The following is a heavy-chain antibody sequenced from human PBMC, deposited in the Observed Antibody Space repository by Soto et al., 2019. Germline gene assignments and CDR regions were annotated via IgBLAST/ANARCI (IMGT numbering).Heavy chain of an antibody. CDR2: INSDGSST. J-gene: IGHJ4*02. V-gene: IGHV3-74*01. Sequence: EVQLVESGGGLVQPGGSLRLSCAASGFTFSSSWMHWVRQAPGKGLVWVSRINSDGSSTSYADSVKGRFTISRDNAKNTLYLQMNSLRAEDTAVYYCARGDYYYDSSGYYGLGLDYWGQGTLVTVSS. D-gene: IGHD3-22*01. CDR1: GFTFSSSW. CDR3: ARGDYYYDSSGYYGLGLDY.